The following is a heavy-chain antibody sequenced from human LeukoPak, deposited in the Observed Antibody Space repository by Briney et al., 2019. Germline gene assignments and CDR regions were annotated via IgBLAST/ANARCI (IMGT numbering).Heavy chain of an antibody. CDR3: ARVVHDSSGYPFDY. CDR1: GYTFTSYD. D-gene: IGHD3-22*01. J-gene: IGHJ4*02. V-gene: IGHV1-8*01. CDR2: MNPNSGNT. Sequence: ASVKVSCKASGYTFTSYDINWVRQATGQGLEWMGWMNPNSGNTGYAQKFQGRDTMTRNTSISTAYMELSSLRSEDTAVYYCARVVHDSSGYPFDYWGQGTLVTVSS.